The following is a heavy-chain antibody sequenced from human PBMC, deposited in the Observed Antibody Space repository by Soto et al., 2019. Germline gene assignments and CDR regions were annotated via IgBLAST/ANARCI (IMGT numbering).Heavy chain of an antibody. CDR3: ARAKGSGSSEGFDY. Sequence: PSETLSLTCAVSGGSISSGGYSWSWIRQAPGKGLEWIGYIYHSGSTYYNPSLKSRVTISVDRSKNQFSLKLSSVTAADTAVYYCARAKGSGSSEGFDYWGQGTLVTVSS. CDR2: IYHSGST. V-gene: IGHV4-30-2*01. D-gene: IGHD3-10*01. CDR1: GGSISSGGYS. J-gene: IGHJ4*02.